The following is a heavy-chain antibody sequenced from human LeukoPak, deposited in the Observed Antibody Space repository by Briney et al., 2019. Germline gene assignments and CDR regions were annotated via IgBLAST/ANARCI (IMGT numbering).Heavy chain of an antibody. Sequence: GGSLRLSCAASGITFSHHGMDWVRQAPGKGLEWVAGIQYDGSIKFYLDSVKGRSTISRDNSKNTLDLQMNSLRFEDTAVYFCVQGGQYTRAYSDAFGLWGQGTMVTVSS. V-gene: IGHV3-30*03. D-gene: IGHD2-21*01. CDR3: VQGGQYTRAYSDAFGL. CDR2: IQYDGSIK. J-gene: IGHJ3*01. CDR1: GITFSHHG.